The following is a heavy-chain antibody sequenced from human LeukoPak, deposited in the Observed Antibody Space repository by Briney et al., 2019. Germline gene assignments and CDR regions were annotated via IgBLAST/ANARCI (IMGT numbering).Heavy chain of an antibody. Sequence: GGSLRLSCAASGFTFSSYSMNWVRQAPGKGLECVSSISTSSSYIYYADSVKGRITISRDNARKSLYLQMNSLRAEDTAVYYCARGSRNSGSTHDFDYWGQGTLVTVSS. CDR1: GFTFSSYS. V-gene: IGHV3-21*01. D-gene: IGHD3-10*01. CDR2: ISTSSSYI. CDR3: ARGSRNSGSTHDFDY. J-gene: IGHJ4*02.